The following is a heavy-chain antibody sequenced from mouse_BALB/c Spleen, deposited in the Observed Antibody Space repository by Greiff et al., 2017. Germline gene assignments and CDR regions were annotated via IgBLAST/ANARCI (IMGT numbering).Heavy chain of an antibody. Sequence: VQLQQSGPELVKPGDSLKMSCTASGYTFTNYVICWVKQSPGQGLEWIGEIYPGSGSTYYNENFKGKTTLTADKSSNTAYLQLSSLTSEDSAVYFCARVLLFDYWGQGTTLTVSS. V-gene: IGHV1-77*01. D-gene: IGHD1-1*01. J-gene: IGHJ2*01. CDR3: ARVLLFDY. CDR2: IYPGSGST. CDR1: GYTFTNYV.